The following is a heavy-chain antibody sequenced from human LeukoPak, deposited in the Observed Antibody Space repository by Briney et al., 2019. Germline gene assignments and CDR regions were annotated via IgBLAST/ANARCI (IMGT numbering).Heavy chain of an antibody. CDR1: GFTFSSYG. D-gene: IGHD6-19*01. CDR3: AREGSFGWLAFDY. V-gene: IGHV3-30*03. CDR2: ISYDGSNK. Sequence: GRSLRLSCAASGFTFSSYGMHWVRQAPGKGLEWVAVISYDGSNKYYADSVKGRFTISRDNSKNTLYLQMNSLRAEDTAVYYCAREGSFGWLAFDYWGQGTLVTVSS. J-gene: IGHJ4*02.